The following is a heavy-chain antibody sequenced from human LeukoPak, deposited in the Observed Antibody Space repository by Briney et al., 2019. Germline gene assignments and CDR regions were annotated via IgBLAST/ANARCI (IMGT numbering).Heavy chain of an antibody. J-gene: IGHJ4*02. CDR3: ARHRAYSSSSPFDY. Sequence: SETLSLTCSVSGSSISSLYWSWIRQPPGKGLEWIGYIYYTGSTNYNPSLKSRVTIFVDTSKNQFSLRLSSVTAADTAVYYCARHRAYSSSSPFDYWGRGTLVTVSS. V-gene: IGHV4-59*08. CDR2: IYYTGST. CDR1: GSSISSLY. D-gene: IGHD6-6*01.